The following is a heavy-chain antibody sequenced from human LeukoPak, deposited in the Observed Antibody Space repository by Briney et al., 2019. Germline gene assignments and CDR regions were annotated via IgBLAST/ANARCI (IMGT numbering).Heavy chain of an antibody. V-gene: IGHV3-30-3*01. Sequence: GGSPRLSCAASGFTFSAYAMHWVRQAPGKGLEWVAVISHDGTVQYYSDSVKGRFTISRHTSENTLYLQMNSLRTEDSAVYYCARDPLVGRPDYFDYWGQGTLVTVSS. CDR3: ARDPLVGRPDYFDY. CDR1: GFTFSAYA. D-gene: IGHD1-26*01. J-gene: IGHJ4*02. CDR2: ISHDGTVQ.